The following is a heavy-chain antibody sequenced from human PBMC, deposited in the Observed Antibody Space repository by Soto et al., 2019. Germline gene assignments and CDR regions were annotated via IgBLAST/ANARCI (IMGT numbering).Heavy chain of an antibody. V-gene: IGHV4-30-4*01. CDR3: ARGGASYYDFWSGYYEIDY. D-gene: IGHD3-3*01. Sequence: SETLSLTCAVSGGSITSANWWTFVRQPPGKGLEWIGYIYYSGSTYYNPSLKSRVTISVDTSKNQFSLKLSSVTAADTAVYYCARGGASYYDFWSGYYEIDYWGQGTLVTVSS. CDR2: IYYSGST. CDR1: GGSITSANW. J-gene: IGHJ4*02.